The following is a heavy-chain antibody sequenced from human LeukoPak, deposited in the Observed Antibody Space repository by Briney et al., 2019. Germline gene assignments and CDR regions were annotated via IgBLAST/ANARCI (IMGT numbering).Heavy chain of an antibody. CDR1: GGTFSSYA. V-gene: IGHV1-69*04. D-gene: IGHD1-14*01. CDR2: IIPILGIA. J-gene: IGHJ4*01. Sequence: SVKVSCKASGGTFSSYAISWVRQAPGQGLEWMGRIIPILGIANYAQKFQGRVTITADKSTSTAYMELSSLRSEDTAVYYCASSVHTGVNFDYWGQEPWSPSPQ. CDR3: ASSVHTGVNFDY.